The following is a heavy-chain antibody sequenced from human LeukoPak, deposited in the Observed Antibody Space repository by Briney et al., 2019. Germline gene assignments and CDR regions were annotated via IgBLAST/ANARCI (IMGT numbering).Heavy chain of an antibody. CDR1: GYTFTGYY. Sequence: ASVKVSCKASGYTFTGYYMHWVRQAPGQGLEWMGWINPNSGGTNYAQKFQGRVTMTRDTSMSTAYMELSRLRSDDTAVYYCARALAAAAGPRDWGQGTLVTVSS. J-gene: IGHJ4*02. CDR3: ARALAAAAGPRD. D-gene: IGHD6-13*01. V-gene: IGHV1-2*02. CDR2: INPNSGGT.